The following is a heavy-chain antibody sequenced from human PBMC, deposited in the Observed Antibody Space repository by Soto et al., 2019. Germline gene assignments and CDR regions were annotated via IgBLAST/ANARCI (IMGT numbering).Heavy chain of an antibody. J-gene: IGHJ5*02. Sequence: QVQLQESGPGLVKPSQTLSLTCTVYCCSIINGQTYLNWIRQHPDKGLKWMGYITYRGTTNSHSDLKSRTLISRDTSANQFSLRLTSVMAANTAVYYCARDAPGVARSWGQGTQVSVPS. CDR1: CCSIINGQTY. CDR3: ARDAPGVARS. D-gene: IGHD2-15*01. V-gene: IGHV4-31*03. CDR2: ITYRGTT.